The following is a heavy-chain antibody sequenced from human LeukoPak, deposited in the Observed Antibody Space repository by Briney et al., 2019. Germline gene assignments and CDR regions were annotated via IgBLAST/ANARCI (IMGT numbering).Heavy chain of an antibody. J-gene: IGHJ6*02. CDR3: ARDSSPGYYYYYYGMDV. V-gene: IGHV1-8*01. CDR2: MNPNSGNT. D-gene: IGHD6-13*01. CDR1: GYTFTSYD. Sequence: ASVTVSCKASGYTFTSYDINWVRQATGQGLEWMGWMNPNSGNTGYAQKFQGRVTMTRNTSISTAYMELSSLRSEDTAVYYCARDSSPGYYYYYYGMDVWGQGTTVTVSS.